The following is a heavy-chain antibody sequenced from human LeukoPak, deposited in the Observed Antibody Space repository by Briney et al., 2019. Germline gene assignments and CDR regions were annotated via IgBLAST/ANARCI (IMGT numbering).Heavy chain of an antibody. D-gene: IGHD3-3*02. CDR2: IKKDGGEK. Sequence: GGSLRLSCEASGFTFSSYWMSWVRQAPGKGLEWVANIKKDGGEKYYVDSVKGRFTISRDNAKNSLYLQMNSLRAEDTAVYYCARGIRNDAFDIWGQGTMVTVSS. V-gene: IGHV3-7*01. J-gene: IGHJ3*02. CDR1: GFTFSSYW. CDR3: ARGIRNDAFDI.